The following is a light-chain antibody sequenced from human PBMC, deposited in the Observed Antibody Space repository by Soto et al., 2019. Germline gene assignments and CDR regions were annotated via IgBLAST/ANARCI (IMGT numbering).Light chain of an antibody. CDR1: QSINRW. CDR3: QQYNTFWT. J-gene: IGKJ1*01. V-gene: IGKV1-5*01. Sequence: DNQMTQSPSTVSTAVGDRVTITRRASQSINRWLASYQQRPGKAPKLLIYGVSNLESGVPSRFSGSGSGTEFTLTISSLQPDDSATYFCQQYNTFWTFGQGTKVDIK. CDR2: GVS.